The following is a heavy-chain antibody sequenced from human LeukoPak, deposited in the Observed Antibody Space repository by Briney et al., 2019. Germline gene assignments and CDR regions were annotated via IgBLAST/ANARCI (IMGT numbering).Heavy chain of an antibody. CDR2: ISDSGNT. CDR1: GFTLSSYA. D-gene: IGHD1-26*01. J-gene: IGHJ4*02. CDR3: AKRREGAFDY. Sequence: GGSLRLSCAASGFTLSSYAMSWVRQAPGKGLEWVSAISDSGNTYHADSVKGRFTISRDSSKNTLFLQMNRLRPEDAAVYYCAKRREGAFDYWGQGILVTVSS. V-gene: IGHV3-23*01.